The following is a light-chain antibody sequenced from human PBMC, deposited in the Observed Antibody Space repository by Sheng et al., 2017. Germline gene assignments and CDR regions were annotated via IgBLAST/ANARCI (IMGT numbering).Light chain of an antibody. CDR1: SGHSKND. CDR2: LNSDGSF. Sequence: VLTQSPSASASLGASVKLTCTLSSGHSKNDIAWHQQQPEKGPRFLMTLNSDGSFDKGDGIPARFSVSSSGAEHYLTISSLQSEDEAEYYCQTWATGIHLFGGGTKLTVL. J-gene: IGLJ3*02. V-gene: IGLV4-69*01. CDR3: QTWATGIHL.